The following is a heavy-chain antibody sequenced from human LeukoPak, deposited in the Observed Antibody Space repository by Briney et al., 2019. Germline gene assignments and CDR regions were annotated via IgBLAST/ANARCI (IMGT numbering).Heavy chain of an antibody. CDR2: MDPNTGDT. CDR1: VYSFTVYY. Sequence: GASVTVSFTCSVYSFTVYYMHWVRQAPGQGLGGMGWMDPNTGDTIYAPKFQGRVSMTRDPSITTAYIELTSLTFDDSAMYYCATRGGLTPNTLAMWGQGTMVTVSS. J-gene: IGHJ3*01. V-gene: IGHV1-2*02. CDR3: ATRGGLTPNTLAM. D-gene: IGHD2-15*01.